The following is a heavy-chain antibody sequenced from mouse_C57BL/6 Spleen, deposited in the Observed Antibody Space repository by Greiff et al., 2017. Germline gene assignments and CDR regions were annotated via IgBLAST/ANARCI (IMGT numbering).Heavy chain of an antibody. CDR2: IWSGGST. J-gene: IGHJ3*01. Sequence: VQLQQSGPGLVQPSQSLSITCTVSGFSSTSSGVHWVRQSPGKGLEWLGVIWSGGSTDYNAAFISRLSISKDNSKSQVFFKMNSLQADDTAIYYCARNFYYGSSYPFAYWGQGTLVTVSA. D-gene: IGHD1-1*01. CDR1: GFSSTSSG. V-gene: IGHV2-2*01. CDR3: ARNFYYGSSYPFAY.